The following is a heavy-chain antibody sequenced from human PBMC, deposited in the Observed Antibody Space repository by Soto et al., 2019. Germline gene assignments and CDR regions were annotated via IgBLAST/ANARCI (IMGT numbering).Heavy chain of an antibody. CDR3: AHHPYYGLGSYSFDY. V-gene: IGHV2-5*02. J-gene: IGHJ4*02. D-gene: IGHD3-10*01. CDR2: LYWDDDK. Sequence: QITLKESGPTLVRPTQTLTLTCTFSGFSLTTSGVGVGWIRQPPGKALEGLAVLYWDDDKRYSSSLKSRLTITKDTSKTQVVLTMTNMDPVDTATYYCAHHPYYGLGSYSFDYWGQGTLVTVSS. CDR1: GFSLTTSGVG.